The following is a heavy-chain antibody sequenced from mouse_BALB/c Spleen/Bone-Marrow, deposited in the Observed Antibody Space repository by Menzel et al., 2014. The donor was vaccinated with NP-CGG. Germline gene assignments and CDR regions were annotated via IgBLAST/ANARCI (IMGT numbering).Heavy chain of an antibody. CDR1: GYTFTSYL. CDR2: ITPYNDDT. J-gene: IGHJ2*01. CDR3: ARWGGTPYFDY. D-gene: IGHD4-1*01. V-gene: IGHV1-14*01. Sequence: QLQQPGPELVKPGASVKMSCKASGYTFTSYLIHWVKQKPGQGLEWIGYITPYNDDTKYNEKFKGKATLTSDKSSSTAYMELSSLTSEDSAVYYCARWGGTPYFDYWDQGTTLTVSS.